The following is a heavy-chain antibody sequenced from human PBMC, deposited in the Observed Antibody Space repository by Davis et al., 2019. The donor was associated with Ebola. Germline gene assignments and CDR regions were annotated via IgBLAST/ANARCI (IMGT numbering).Heavy chain of an antibody. CDR3: VRHQTYTSGWYVPGDY. CDR1: GYKFTNYW. CDR2: IYPAYSQP. Sequence: GESLKISCKSSGYKFTNYWIGWVRPMPGKGLEWMGIIYPAYSQPTYSPPFEGQVTISVDKSISTAYLQWSSLKASDTAIYYCVRHQTYTSGWYVPGDYWGQGTQVTVSS. D-gene: IGHD6-19*01. V-gene: IGHV5-51*01. J-gene: IGHJ4*02.